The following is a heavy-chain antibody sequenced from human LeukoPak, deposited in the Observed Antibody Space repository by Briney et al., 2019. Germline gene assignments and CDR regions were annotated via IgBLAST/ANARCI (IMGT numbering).Heavy chain of an antibody. Sequence: SETLSLTCTVSGGSISSDTYYWGWIRQPPGKGLEWIGSIHYDGNTYYKPSLKSRVTISVDTSKIQFSLRLSSATAADMATYYCARHSLNNYGSYYWGQGTLVTVSS. D-gene: IGHD5-24*01. CDR3: ARHSLNNYGSYY. V-gene: IGHV4-39*01. CDR1: GGSISSDTYY. J-gene: IGHJ4*02. CDR2: IHYDGNT.